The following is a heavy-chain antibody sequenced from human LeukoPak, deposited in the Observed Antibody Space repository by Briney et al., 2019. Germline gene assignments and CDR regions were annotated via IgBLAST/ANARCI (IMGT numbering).Heavy chain of an antibody. CDR1: GYTFTSYG. CDR3: ARGSSYGFSMGY. D-gene: IGHD5-18*01. V-gene: IGHV1-18*01. CDR2: ISAYNGNT. Sequence: ASVKVSCKASGYTFTSYGISWVRQAPGQGLEWMGWISAYNGNTNYAQKLQGRVTMTTDTSTSTAYKELRSPRSDDTAVYYCARGSSYGFSMGYWGQGTLVTVSS. J-gene: IGHJ4*02.